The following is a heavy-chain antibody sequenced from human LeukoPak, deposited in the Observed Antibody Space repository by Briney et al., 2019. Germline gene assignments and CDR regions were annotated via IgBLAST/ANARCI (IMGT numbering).Heavy chain of an antibody. CDR3: ARTLGYCSSTSCYGGYYFDY. CDR2: IYYSGST. V-gene: IGHV4-59*01. CDR1: GGSISSYY. J-gene: IGHJ4*02. Sequence: MSSETLSLTCTVSGGSISSYYWSWIRQPPGKGLEWIGYIYYSGSTNYNPSLKSRVTISVDTSKNQFSPKLSSVTAADTAVYYCARTLGYCSSTSCYGGYYFDYWGQGTLVTVSS. D-gene: IGHD2-2*01.